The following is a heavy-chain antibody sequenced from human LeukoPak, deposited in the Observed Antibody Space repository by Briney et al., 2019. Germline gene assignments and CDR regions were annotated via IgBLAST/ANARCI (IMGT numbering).Heavy chain of an antibody. J-gene: IGHJ4*02. CDR2: IRYDGSDT. V-gene: IGHV3-30*02. CDR3: AKSGDNYVFDW. Sequence: QTGGSLRLSCAASGFTFSTYGIHWVRQAPGKGLEWVAFIRYDGSDTYYADSVKGRFTISRDNSKNTLYLQMNTLRAEDTAVYYCAKSGDNYVFDWWGQGTLVTVSS. CDR1: GFTFSTYG. D-gene: IGHD3-10*02.